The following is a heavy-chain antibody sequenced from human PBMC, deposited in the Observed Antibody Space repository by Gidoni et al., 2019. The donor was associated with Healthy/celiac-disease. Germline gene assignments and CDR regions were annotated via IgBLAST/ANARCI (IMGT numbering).Heavy chain of an antibody. CDR3: ARVSYTGTYDSSGYYRSFFDY. CDR2: IIPIFGTA. D-gene: IGHD3-22*01. J-gene: IGHJ4*02. CDR1: GGTFSSYA. V-gene: IGHV1-69*01. Sequence: QVQLVQSGAEVTKPGSSVTVSCKASGGTFSSYAISWMRQAPGQGLEWMGGIIPIFGTANYAQKFQGRVKITADESTSTAYMELSSLRSEDTAVYYCARVSYTGTYDSSGYYRSFFDYWGQGTLVTVSS.